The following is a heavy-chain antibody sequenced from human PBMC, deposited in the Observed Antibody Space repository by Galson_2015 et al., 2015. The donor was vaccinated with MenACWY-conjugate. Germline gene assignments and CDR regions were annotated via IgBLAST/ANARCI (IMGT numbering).Heavy chain of an antibody. CDR1: GFTFGSYW. D-gene: IGHD4-11*01. CDR2: IDRAGSST. Sequence: SLRLSCAASGFTFGSYWMHWVRQVPGKGLVWVSRIDRAGSSTTYADSVKGRFTISRDNAKNTLYLQMNCLRAEDTAVYYCARDRNEPTVSLPSNWFDPWGQGTQVIVSS. CDR3: ARDRNEPTVSLPSNWFDP. V-gene: IGHV3-74*01. J-gene: IGHJ5*02.